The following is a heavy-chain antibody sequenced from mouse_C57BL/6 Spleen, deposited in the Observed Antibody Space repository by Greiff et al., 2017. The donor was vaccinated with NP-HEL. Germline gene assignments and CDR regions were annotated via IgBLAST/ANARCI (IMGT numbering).Heavy chain of an antibody. CDR1: GFTFSDYG. D-gene: IGHD1-1*01. J-gene: IGHJ4*01. V-gene: IGHV5-17*01. CDR3: ARRRIYYYGSSYKDAMDY. Sequence: EVQRVESGGGLVKPGGSLKLSCAASGFTFSDYGMHWVRQAPEKGLEWVAYISSGSSTIYYADTVKGRFTISRDNAKNTLFLQMTSLRSEDTAMYYCARRRIYYYGSSYKDAMDYWGQGTSVTVSS. CDR2: ISSGSSTI.